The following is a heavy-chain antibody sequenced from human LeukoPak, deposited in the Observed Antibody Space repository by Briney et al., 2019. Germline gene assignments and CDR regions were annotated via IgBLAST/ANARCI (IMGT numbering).Heavy chain of an antibody. D-gene: IGHD3-3*01. CDR1: GGSFSGYY. Sequence: SETLSLTCAAYGGSFSGYYWSWIRQPPGKGLEWIGEINHSGSTNYNPSLKSRVTISVDTSKNQFSLKLSSVTAADTAVYYCASSGKTIFGVPTQDFDYWGQGTLVTVSS. CDR3: ASSGKTIFGVPTQDFDY. CDR2: INHSGST. V-gene: IGHV4-34*01. J-gene: IGHJ4*02.